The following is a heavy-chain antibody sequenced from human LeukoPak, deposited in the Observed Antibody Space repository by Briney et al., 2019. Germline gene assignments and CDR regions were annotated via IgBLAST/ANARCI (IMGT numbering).Heavy chain of an antibody. CDR2: ISGYNGIT. D-gene: IGHD1-26*01. J-gene: IGHJ3*02. V-gene: IGHV1-18*04. Sequence: ASVKVSCKASGYTFTGYYMHWVRQAPGQGLEWMGWISGYNGITNSAQDLQGRVTMTTDTSTNTAYMELRSLRSDDTAVYYCARVLVALGAFDIWGQGTLVTVSS. CDR1: GYTFTGYY. CDR3: ARVLVALGAFDI.